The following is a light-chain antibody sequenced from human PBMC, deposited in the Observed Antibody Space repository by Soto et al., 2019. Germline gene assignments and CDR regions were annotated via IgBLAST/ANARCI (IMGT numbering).Light chain of an antibody. CDR2: GAS. J-gene: IGKJ1*01. CDR1: QSISGSY. V-gene: IGKV3-20*01. CDR3: QQYGSLSWT. Sequence: EIVLTQSPGTLSLSPGERATLSCRASQSISGSYLAWYQQKPGQAPRLLIYGASSRATGFPDRFSGSGSGTDFTLTISRLEPEDFAVYHCQQYGSLSWTFGQGTKV.